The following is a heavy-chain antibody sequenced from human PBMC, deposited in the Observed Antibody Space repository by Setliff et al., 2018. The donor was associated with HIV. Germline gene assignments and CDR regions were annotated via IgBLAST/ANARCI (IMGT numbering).Heavy chain of an antibody. CDR2: VNHSGST. V-gene: IGHV4-34*03. J-gene: IGHJ3*02. Sequence: KASETLSLTCAVYGGSFNGYYWSWIRQPPGKGLEWIGEVNHSGSTNYNPSLKSRVSISADMSKNHFSLNLSSVTAADTAVYYCCRSMTTVLEDAFDIWGQGAMVTVSS. CDR3: CRSMTTVLEDAFDI. D-gene: IGHD4-17*01. CDR1: GGSFNGYY.